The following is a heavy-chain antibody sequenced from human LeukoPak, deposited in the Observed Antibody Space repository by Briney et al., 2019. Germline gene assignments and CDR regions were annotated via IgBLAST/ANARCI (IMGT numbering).Heavy chain of an antibody. CDR2: ISGSGDDT. CDR1: AFTFSSYA. CDR3: AKDPVVGAPHVFDI. V-gene: IGHV3-23*01. J-gene: IGHJ3*02. D-gene: IGHD3-16*02. Sequence: PGGSLRLSCAASAFTFSSYAMSWVRQAPGKGLEWVSAISGSGDDTHYADSVKGRFTISRDNSKNTLYLQMNSLRDDDTAVYYCAKDPVVGAPHVFDIWGQGTMVTVSS.